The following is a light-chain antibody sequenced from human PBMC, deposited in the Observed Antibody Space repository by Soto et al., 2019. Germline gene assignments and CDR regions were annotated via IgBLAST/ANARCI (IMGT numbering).Light chain of an antibody. CDR2: EVN. J-gene: IGLJ2*01. CDR1: SSDVGGYNH. V-gene: IGLV2-14*01. Sequence: QSVLTQPASVSGSPGQSITISCTGTSSDVGGYNHVSWYQQHPGKAPKLIISEVNNRPSGVSNRFSGSKSGNMASLSISGLQADDEADYYCSSYTSSSIVVFGGGTKLTVL. CDR3: SSYTSSSIVV.